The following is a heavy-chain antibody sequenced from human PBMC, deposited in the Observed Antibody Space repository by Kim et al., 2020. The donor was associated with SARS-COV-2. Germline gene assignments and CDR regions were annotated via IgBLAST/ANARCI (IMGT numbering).Heavy chain of an antibody. CDR2: ISGSGGST. CDR1: GFTFSSYA. D-gene: IGHD6-13*01. J-gene: IGHJ6*02. CDR3: AKGSSSWYLPGEGGYGMDV. V-gene: IGHV3-23*01. Sequence: GGSLRLSCAASGFTFSSYAMSWVRQAPGKGLEWVSAISGSGGSTYYADSVKGRFTISRDNSKNTLYLQMNSLRAEDTAVYYCAKGSSSWYLPGEGGYGMDVWGQGTTVTVSS.